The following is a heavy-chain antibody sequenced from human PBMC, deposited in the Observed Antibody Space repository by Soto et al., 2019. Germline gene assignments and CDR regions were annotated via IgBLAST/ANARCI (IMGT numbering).Heavy chain of an antibody. Sequence: VQLVESGGGLVQPGGSLRLSCAASGFTFSSYWMHWVRQAPGKGLVWVSRINSDGSSTSYADSVKGRFTISRDNAKNTLYLQMNSLRAEDTAVYYCARPYSGYAGHTYYFDYWGQGTLVTVSS. CDR3: ARPYSGYAGHTYYFDY. J-gene: IGHJ4*02. V-gene: IGHV3-74*01. CDR2: INSDGSST. CDR1: GFTFSSYW. D-gene: IGHD5-12*01.